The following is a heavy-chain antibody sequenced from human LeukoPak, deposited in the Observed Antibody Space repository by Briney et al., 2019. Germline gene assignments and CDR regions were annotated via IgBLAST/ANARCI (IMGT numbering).Heavy chain of an antibody. CDR1: GFTFSSYG. CDR2: ISGSGGST. D-gene: IGHD3-10*01. Sequence: GGTLRLSCAASGFTFSSYGMSWVRQAPGKGLEWVSAISGSGGSTYYADSVKGRFTISRDNSKNTLYLQMNSLRAEDTAVYYCAKDQSSGSYYSYIPIFDYWGQGTLVTVSS. J-gene: IGHJ4*02. V-gene: IGHV3-23*01. CDR3: AKDQSSGSYYSYIPIFDY.